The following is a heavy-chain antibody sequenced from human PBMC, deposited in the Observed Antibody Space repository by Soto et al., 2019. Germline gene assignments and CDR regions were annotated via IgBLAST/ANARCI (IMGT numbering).Heavy chain of an antibody. D-gene: IGHD1-7*01. CDR3: AREGQLELRGLGFDY. Sequence: SQTLSLTCAISGDSVSSNSAAWNWIRQSPSRGLEWLGRTYYRSKWYNDYAVSVKSRITINPDTSKNQFSLQLKSVTPEDTAVYYCAREGQLELRGLGFDYWGQGTLVTVSS. V-gene: IGHV6-1*01. CDR1: GDSVSSNSAA. J-gene: IGHJ4*02. CDR2: TYYRSKWYN.